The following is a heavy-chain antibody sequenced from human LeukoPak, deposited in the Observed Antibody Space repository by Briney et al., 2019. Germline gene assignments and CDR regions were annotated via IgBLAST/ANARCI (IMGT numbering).Heavy chain of an antibody. V-gene: IGHV3-53*01. J-gene: IGHJ4*02. CDR1: GFTVSSNY. Sequence: PGGSLRLSCAASGFTVSSNYMSWVRQAPGKGLEWVSVIYSGGSTYYADSVKGRFTISRDNSKSTLYLQMNSLRAEDTAVYYCASLSSGYYTGLYWGQGTLVTVSS. CDR2: IYSGGST. CDR3: ASLSSGYYTGLY. D-gene: IGHD3-22*01.